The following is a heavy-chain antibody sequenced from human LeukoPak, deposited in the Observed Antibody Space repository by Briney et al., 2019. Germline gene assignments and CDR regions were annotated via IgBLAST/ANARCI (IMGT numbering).Heavy chain of an antibody. CDR1: GFTFDDYA. D-gene: IGHD1-26*01. CDR2: ISWNSGSI. J-gene: IGHJ3*02. V-gene: IGHV3-9*01. CDR3: AKVSGSYSDAFDI. Sequence: GGSLRLSCAASGFTFDDYAMHWVRQAPGKGLEWVSGISWNSGSIGYADSVKGRFTISRDNAKNSLYLQMNSLRAEDTALYYCAKVSGSYSDAFDIWGQGTMVTVSP.